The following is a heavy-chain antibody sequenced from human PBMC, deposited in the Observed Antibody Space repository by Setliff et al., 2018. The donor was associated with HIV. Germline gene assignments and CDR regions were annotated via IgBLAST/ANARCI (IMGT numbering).Heavy chain of an antibody. CDR3: ARDVPWGDYYYYMDV. CDR2: IYTSVST. Sequence: SETLSLTCTVSGGSISSYYWSWIGQPAGKGLEWIGHIYTSVSTNYNPSLKSRVTMSVDASKNQFSLKLSSVTAADTAVYYCARDVPWGDYYYYMDVWGKGTTVTVSS. CDR1: GGSISSYY. V-gene: IGHV4-4*07. J-gene: IGHJ6*03. D-gene: IGHD3-16*01.